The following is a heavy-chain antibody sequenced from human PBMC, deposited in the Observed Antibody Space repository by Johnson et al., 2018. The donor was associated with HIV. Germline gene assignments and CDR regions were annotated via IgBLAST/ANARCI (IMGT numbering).Heavy chain of an antibody. D-gene: IGHD3-10*01. CDR1: GFSFSSYG. Sequence: QVQLVESGGGVVQPGRSLRLSCAASGFSFSSYGMHWVRQAPGKGLECVSVIYSGGSTYYADSVKGRFTISRDNSKNTLYLQMNSLRAEDTAVYYCASTGSGSDDAFDIWGQGTMVTVSS. V-gene: IGHV3-NL1*01. CDR2: IYSGGST. CDR3: ASTGSGSDDAFDI. J-gene: IGHJ3*02.